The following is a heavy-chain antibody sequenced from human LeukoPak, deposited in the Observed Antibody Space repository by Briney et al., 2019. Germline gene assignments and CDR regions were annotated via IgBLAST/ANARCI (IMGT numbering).Heavy chain of an antibody. Sequence: ASVKVSCKASGYTFTGYYMHWVRQAPGQGLEWMGWINPNSGGTNYAQKFQGRVTMTRDTSIGTAYMELSRLRSDDTAVYYCARVMSGYDDFDYWGQGTLVTVSS. CDR2: INPNSGGT. V-gene: IGHV1-2*02. D-gene: IGHD5-12*01. CDR3: ARVMSGYDDFDY. J-gene: IGHJ4*02. CDR1: GYTFTGYY.